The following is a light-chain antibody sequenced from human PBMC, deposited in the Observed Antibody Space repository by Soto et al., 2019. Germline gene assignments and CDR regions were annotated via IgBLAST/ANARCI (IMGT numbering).Light chain of an antibody. CDR3: QQRSNWPPT. J-gene: IGKJ5*01. CDR1: ESTNNY. CDR2: DAS. Sequence: EIVMTQSPATLSVSPGARAPLSCRASESTNNYLAWYQQKPGQAPRLLIYDASNRATGIPARFSGSGSGTDFTLTISSLEPEDFAVYYCQQRSNWPPTFGQGTRLEIK. V-gene: IGKV3-11*01.